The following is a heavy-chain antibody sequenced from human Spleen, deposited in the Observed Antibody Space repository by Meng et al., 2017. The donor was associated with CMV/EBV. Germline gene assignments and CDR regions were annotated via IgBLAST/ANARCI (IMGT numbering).Heavy chain of an antibody. D-gene: IGHD3-3*01. V-gene: IGHV1-8*01. Sequence: ASVKVSCKASGYTFTSYDINWVRQATGQGLEWMGWMNPNSGNTGYAQKFQGRVTMTRNTSISTAYMELSSLRSADTAVYYCARGPYYDFPGCMDVWGQGTTVTVSS. CDR1: GYTFTSYD. J-gene: IGHJ6*02. CDR2: MNPNSGNT. CDR3: ARGPYYDFPGCMDV.